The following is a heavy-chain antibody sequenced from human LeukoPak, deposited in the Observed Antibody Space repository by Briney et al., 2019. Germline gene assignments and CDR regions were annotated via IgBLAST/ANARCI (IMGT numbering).Heavy chain of an antibody. Sequence: GGSLRLSCAASGFTFDDYGMSWVRQAPGKGLEWVSGINWNGGSTGYADSVKGRFTISRDNAKNSLYLQMNSLRAEDTALYYCAREKERGVWSPYFDIWGQGTMVTVSS. V-gene: IGHV3-20*04. CDR2: INWNGGST. J-gene: IGHJ3*02. D-gene: IGHD3-10*01. CDR1: GFTFDDYG. CDR3: AREKERGVWSPYFDI.